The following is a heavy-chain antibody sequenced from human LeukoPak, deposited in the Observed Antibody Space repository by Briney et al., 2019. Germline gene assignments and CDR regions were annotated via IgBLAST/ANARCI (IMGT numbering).Heavy chain of an antibody. D-gene: IGHD2-15*01. CDR1: GGSFSGYY. Sequence: SETLSLTCAVYGGSFSGYYWSWIRQPPGKGLEWIGEINHSGSTNYNPSLKSRVTISVDTSKNQFSLKLSSVTAADTAVYYCARHGVVAATQPFDYWGQGTLVTVSS. J-gene: IGHJ4*02. V-gene: IGHV4-34*01. CDR3: ARHGVVAATQPFDY. CDR2: INHSGST.